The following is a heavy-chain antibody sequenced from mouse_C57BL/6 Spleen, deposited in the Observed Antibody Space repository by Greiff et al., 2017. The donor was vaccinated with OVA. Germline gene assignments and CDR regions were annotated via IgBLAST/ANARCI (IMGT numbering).Heavy chain of an antibody. J-gene: IGHJ4*01. CDR2: IDPSDSET. CDR3: ARYGSSPSYAMDY. V-gene: IGHV1-52*01. CDR1: GYTFTSYW. Sequence: QVQLQQSGAELVRPGSSVKLSCKASGYTFTSYWMHWVKQRPIQGLEWIGNIDPSDSETHYNQKFKDKATLTVDKSSSTAYMQLSSLTSEDSAVYYCARYGSSPSYAMDYWGQGTSVTVSS. D-gene: IGHD1-1*01.